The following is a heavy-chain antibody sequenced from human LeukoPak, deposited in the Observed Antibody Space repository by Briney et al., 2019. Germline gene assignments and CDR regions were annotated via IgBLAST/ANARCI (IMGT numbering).Heavy chain of an antibody. CDR1: GFTVSSNY. CDR3: ARDLYGVSHDY. CDR2: ICSSGST. V-gene: IGHV3-53*01. D-gene: IGHD4-17*01. Sequence: GGSLRLSCAASGFTVSSNYMNWVRQAPGKGLEWVSVICSSGSTYYADSVKGRFTISRDNSKNTLYLQMNSLRAEDTAVYYCARDLYGVSHDYWGQGTLVTDSS. J-gene: IGHJ4*02.